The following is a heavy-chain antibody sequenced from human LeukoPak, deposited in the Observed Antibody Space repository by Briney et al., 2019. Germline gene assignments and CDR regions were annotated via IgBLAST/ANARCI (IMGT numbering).Heavy chain of an antibody. D-gene: IGHD2-21*02. CDR2: ISWNSGSI. J-gene: IGHJ5*02. V-gene: IGHV3-9*01. CDR3: AKARSYCGGDCSNWFDP. Sequence: GGSLRLSCAASGFTFDDYAMHWVRQAPGKGLEWVSGISWNSGSIGYADSVKGRFTISRDNAKNSLYLQMNSLRAEDTALYYCAKARSYCGGDCSNWFDPWGQGTLVTVSS. CDR1: GFTFDDYA.